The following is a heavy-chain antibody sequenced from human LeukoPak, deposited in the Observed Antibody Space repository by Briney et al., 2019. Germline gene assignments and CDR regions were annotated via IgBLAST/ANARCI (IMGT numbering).Heavy chain of an antibody. V-gene: IGHV3-53*01. J-gene: IGHJ4*02. CDR3: ARGVEPLAADTLAY. CDR1: GFTVITND. CDR2: LYSDGNT. Sequence: GGSLRLSCAASGFTVITNDMTWVRQAPGKGLEWVSVLYSDGNTKYADSVQGRFTISRDNSKNTLYLEMNSLRPDDTAVYYCARGVEPLAADTLAYWGQGTLVTVSS. D-gene: IGHD1-14*01.